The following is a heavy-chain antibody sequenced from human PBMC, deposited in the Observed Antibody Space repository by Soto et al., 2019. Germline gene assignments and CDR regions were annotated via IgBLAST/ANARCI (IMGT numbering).Heavy chain of an antibody. CDR1: GGCISSGGYY. D-gene: IGHD6-13*01. CDR3: ARGQYSSSGSPYNWFDP. Sequence: TLSLTCTVAGGCISSGGYYWSWIRQHPGKGLEWIGYIYYSGSTYYNPSLKSRVTISVDTSKNQFSLKLSSVTAADTAVYYCARGQYSSSGSPYNWFDPWGQGTLVTVSS. CDR2: IYYSGST. J-gene: IGHJ5*02. V-gene: IGHV4-31*03.